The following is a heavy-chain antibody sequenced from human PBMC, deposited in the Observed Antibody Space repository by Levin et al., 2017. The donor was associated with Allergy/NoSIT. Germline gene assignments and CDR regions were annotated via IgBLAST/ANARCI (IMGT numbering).Heavy chain of an antibody. CDR1: GFVFGTFG. J-gene: IGHJ4*02. V-gene: IGHV3-33*01. CDR3: ARNGLTGESDF. Sequence: GESLKISCPGSGFVFGTFGMHWVRQIPGKGLEWVAVVWFDETNTHYADPVKGRFIISRDNSKNTMYLTMNNLRVEDTAVYYCARNGLTGESDFWGQGTLVIVSS. CDR2: VWFDETNT. D-gene: IGHD4-17*01.